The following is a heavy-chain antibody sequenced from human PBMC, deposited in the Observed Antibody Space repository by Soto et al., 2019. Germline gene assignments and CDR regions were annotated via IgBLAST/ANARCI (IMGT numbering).Heavy chain of an antibody. CDR1: GGSFCGFY. Sequence: SETLSLTCAVYGGSFCGFYWSWIRQPPGKGLEWIGEINHSGITGYNPSLKSRVTISIDTSKSQFSLRLKSVTAADTAVYYCARVGYYDSSGFFAPFDFWAQGTLVTVSS. D-gene: IGHD3-22*01. CDR2: INHSGIT. CDR3: ARVGYYDSSGFFAPFDF. J-gene: IGHJ4*02. V-gene: IGHV4-34*01.